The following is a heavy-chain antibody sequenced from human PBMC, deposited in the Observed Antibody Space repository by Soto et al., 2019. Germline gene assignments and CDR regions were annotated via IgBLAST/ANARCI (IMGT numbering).Heavy chain of an antibody. J-gene: IGHJ4*02. D-gene: IGHD3-10*01. CDR2: ISAYNGNT. CDR3: AREWRYFGDGAGPFNY. V-gene: IGHV1-18*04. Sequence: QVQLVQSGAEVKKPGASVKVSCKASGYTFTSYGISWVRQAPGQGLEWMGWISAYNGNTKYAQKLQGRVTMTTDTSTSTAYMELRSLRSDDTAVYYCAREWRYFGDGAGPFNYWGQGTLVTVSS. CDR1: GYTFTSYG.